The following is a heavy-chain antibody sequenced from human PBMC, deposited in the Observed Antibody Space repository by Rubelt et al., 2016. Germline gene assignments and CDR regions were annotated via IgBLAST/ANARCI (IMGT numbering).Heavy chain of an antibody. Sequence: QVQLQESGPGLVKPSETLSLTCTVSGGSISNYYWSWIRQPPGKGLEWIGEIDHSGNTDYIPSLKSRVSISVDTSKKQISLKMSSVTAADTAVYYCARHDTGSFLFDFWGQGTPVTVSS. V-gene: IGHV4-59*12. CDR3: ARHDTGSFLFDF. CDR1: GGSISNYY. D-gene: IGHD1-26*01. J-gene: IGHJ4*02. CDR2: IDHSGNT.